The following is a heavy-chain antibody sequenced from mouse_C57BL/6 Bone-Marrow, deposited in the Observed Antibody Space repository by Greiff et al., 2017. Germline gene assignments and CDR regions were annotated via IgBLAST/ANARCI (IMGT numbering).Heavy chain of an antibody. CDR1: GYTFTSYG. CDR3: ASIYYYGRSSRDYFDY. Sequence: QVQLQQSGAELARPGASVKLSCKASGYTFTSYGISWVKQTTGQGLEWIGEIYTRSGNTYYNEKFKGQATLTADKYSRTAYMELRSLTSYDSSVYFCASIYYYGRSSRDYFDYWGQGTTLTVSS. J-gene: IGHJ2*01. CDR2: IYTRSGNT. D-gene: IGHD1-1*01. V-gene: IGHV1-81*01.